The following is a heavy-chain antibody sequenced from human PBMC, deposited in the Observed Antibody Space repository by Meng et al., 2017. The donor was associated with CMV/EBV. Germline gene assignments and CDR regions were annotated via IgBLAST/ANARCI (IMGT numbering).Heavy chain of an antibody. V-gene: IGHV1-2*02. Sequence: ASVKVSCKASGYTFTGYYMHWLRQAPGQGLEWMGWINPNSGGTNYAQKFQGRVTMTRDTSISTAYMELSRLRADDTAVYYCARDLKRWRITIFPYWGQGTLVTVSS. CDR3: ARDLKRWRITIFPY. CDR1: GYTFTGYY. J-gene: IGHJ4*02. CDR2: INPNSGGT. D-gene: IGHD3-3*01.